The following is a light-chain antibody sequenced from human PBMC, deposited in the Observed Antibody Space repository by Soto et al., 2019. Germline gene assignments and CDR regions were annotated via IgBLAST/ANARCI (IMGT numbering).Light chain of an antibody. CDR1: QNLASY. J-gene: IGKJ5*01. CDR3: QQRDSWPIT. Sequence: ESVLTQSPATLSLSPGERATLSCRASQNLASYLAWYQQKPGQAPRLLIYDASNRATGIPARFSGSGSGTDFTLTINSLEPDDFAVYYCQQRDSWPITFGQGTRLEIK. CDR2: DAS. V-gene: IGKV3-11*01.